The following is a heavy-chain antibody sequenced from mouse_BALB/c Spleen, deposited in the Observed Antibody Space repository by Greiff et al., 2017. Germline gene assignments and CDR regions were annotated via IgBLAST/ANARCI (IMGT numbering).Heavy chain of an antibody. CDR3: ARGHYGSSLYAMDY. J-gene: IGHJ4*01. Sequence: EVMLVESGGGLVQPGGSRKLSCAASGFTFSDYGMAWVRQAPGKGPEWVAFISNLAYSIYYADTVTGRFTISRENAKNTLYLEMSSLRSEDTAMYYCARGHYGSSLYAMDYWGQGTSVTVSS. CDR1: GFTFSDYG. V-gene: IGHV5-15*02. CDR2: ISNLAYSI. D-gene: IGHD1-1*01.